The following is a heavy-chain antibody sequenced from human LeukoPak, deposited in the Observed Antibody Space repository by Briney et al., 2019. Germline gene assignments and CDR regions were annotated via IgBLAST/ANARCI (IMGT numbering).Heavy chain of an antibody. CDR2: ISYTGST. CDR1: GDYISSYY. V-gene: IGHV4-59*03. Sequence: PSETLSLTCIVSGDYISSYYWTWIRQPPGKGLELFGYISYTGSTSYNPSLKSRLTISVDTSKNQFSLKLSSVTAADTAVYYCATHGGNYFDNWGQGTLVTVSS. D-gene: IGHD4-23*01. J-gene: IGHJ4*02. CDR3: ATHGGNYFDN.